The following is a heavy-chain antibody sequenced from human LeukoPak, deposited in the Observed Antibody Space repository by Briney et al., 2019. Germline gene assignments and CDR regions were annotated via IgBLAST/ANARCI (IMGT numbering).Heavy chain of an antibody. Sequence: ASVKVSCKASGGTFSSYAISWVRQAPGQGLEWMGRIIPILGIANYAQKFQGRVTITADKSTSTAYMELSSLRSEDTAVYYCARDTVGATTSDYWGQGTLVTVSS. CDR3: ARDTVGATTSDY. V-gene: IGHV1-69*04. J-gene: IGHJ4*02. CDR1: GGTFSSYA. CDR2: IIPILGIA. D-gene: IGHD1-26*01.